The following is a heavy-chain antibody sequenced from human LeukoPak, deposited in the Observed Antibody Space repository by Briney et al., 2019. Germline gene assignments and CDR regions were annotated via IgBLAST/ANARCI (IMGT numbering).Heavy chain of an antibody. CDR2: ISSSSSYI. J-gene: IGHJ5*02. V-gene: IGHV3-21*01. CDR1: GFTFSSYS. Sequence: PGGSLRLSRAASGFTFSSYSMNWVREASGKGLEWVSSISSSSSYIYYADSVKGRFTISRDNAKNSLYLQMNSLRAEDTAVYYCARDMEGSWYTQRKYNWFDPWGQGTLVTVSS. CDR3: ARDMEGSWYTQRKYNWFDP. D-gene: IGHD2-2*02.